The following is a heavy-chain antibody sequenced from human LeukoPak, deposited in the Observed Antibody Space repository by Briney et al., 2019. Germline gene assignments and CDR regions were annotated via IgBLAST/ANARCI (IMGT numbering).Heavy chain of an antibody. CDR2: IRSKANSYAT. CDR3: PRPYEHGD. Sequence: PGGSLRLSCAASGFTFSGSAMHCVRQASGQGLEGFGRIRSKANSYATAYAASVKGRFTISRDDSKNTAYLQMNSPKPEDPAVYYCPRPYEHGDWGQGTLVTVSS. V-gene: IGHV3-73*01. D-gene: IGHD5-12*01. CDR1: GFTFSGSA. J-gene: IGHJ4*02.